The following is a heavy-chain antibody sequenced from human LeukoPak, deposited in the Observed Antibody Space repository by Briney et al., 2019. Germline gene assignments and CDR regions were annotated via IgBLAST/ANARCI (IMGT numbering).Heavy chain of an antibody. D-gene: IGHD4-17*01. CDR3: AVATVTWGFDY. Sequence: GASVKVSCKASGYTFTSYGISWVRQAPGQGLKWMGWISAYNGNTNYAQTLQGRVTMTTDTSTSTAYMELRSLRSDDTAVYYCAVATVTWGFDYWGQGTLVTVSS. V-gene: IGHV1-18*01. CDR2: ISAYNGNT. CDR1: GYTFTSYG. J-gene: IGHJ4*02.